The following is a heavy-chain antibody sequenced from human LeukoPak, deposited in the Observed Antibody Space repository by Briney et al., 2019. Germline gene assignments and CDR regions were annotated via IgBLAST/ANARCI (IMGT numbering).Heavy chain of an antibody. CDR2: ISSSGSTI. CDR3: ARAYYYSSGYYIPFDY. CDR1: GFTFSDYY. D-gene: IGHD3-22*01. Sequence: GGSLRLSCAASGFTFSDYYMSWIRQAPGKGLEWVSYISSSGSTIYYADSVKGRFTISRDNAKNSLYLQMNSLRAEDTAVYYCARAYYYSSGYYIPFDYWGQGTLGTVSS. V-gene: IGHV3-11*01. J-gene: IGHJ4*02.